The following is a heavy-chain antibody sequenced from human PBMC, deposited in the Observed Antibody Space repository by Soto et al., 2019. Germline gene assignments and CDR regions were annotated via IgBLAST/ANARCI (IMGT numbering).Heavy chain of an antibody. D-gene: IGHD1-26*01. Sequence: WASVKVSCKASGYTFTGHYIPWVRQAPEQGPEWMGEIGPESGATRYAQRFQGRVTMTRDMSITTVYMELNNLSPDDTAVYYCGRGRSGQIVVFYWGQGTPVTVSS. J-gene: IGHJ4*02. CDR2: IGPESGAT. CDR3: GRGRSGQIVVFY. V-gene: IGHV1-2*02. CDR1: GYTFTGHY.